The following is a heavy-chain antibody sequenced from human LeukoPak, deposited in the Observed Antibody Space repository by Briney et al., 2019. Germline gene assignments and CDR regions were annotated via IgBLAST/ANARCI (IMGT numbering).Heavy chain of an antibody. CDR3: ARTMYCGGDCYFYWYFDL. D-gene: IGHD2-21*02. V-gene: IGHV4-39*07. Sequence: PSETLSLTCTVSGGSISSSSYYWGWIRQPPGKGLEWIGSIYYSGSTYYNPSLKSRVTISVDTSKNQFSLKLSSVTAADTAVYYCARTMYCGGDCYFYWYFDLWGRGTLVTVSS. CDR2: IYYSGST. CDR1: GGSISSSSYY. J-gene: IGHJ2*01.